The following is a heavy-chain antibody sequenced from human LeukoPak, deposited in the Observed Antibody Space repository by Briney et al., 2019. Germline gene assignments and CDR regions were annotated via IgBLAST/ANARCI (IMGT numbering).Heavy chain of an antibody. CDR1: GGSISSATYY. J-gene: IGHJ5*02. V-gene: IGHV4-31*03. CDR2: ISYSGST. CDR3: ARRLAARPTWFDP. D-gene: IGHD6-6*01. Sequence: PSETLSLTCTVSGGSISSATYYWSWIRQHPGKGLEYIGYISYSGSTYYNLSLKSRLTISVDTSKNQFSLKLSSVTAADTAVYYCARRLAARPTWFDPWGQGTLVTVSS.